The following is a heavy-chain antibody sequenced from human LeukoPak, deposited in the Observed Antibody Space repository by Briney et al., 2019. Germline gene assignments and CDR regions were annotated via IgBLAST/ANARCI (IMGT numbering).Heavy chain of an antibody. CDR1: GGSISSGSYY. CDR3: ARMTSHRIVGAAIDY. Sequence: SETLSLTCTVSGGSISSGSYYWSWIRQPAGKGLEWIGRIYTSGSTNYNPSLKSRVTISVDTSKNQFSLKLSSVTAADTAVYYCARMTSHRIVGAAIDYWGQGTLVTVSS. V-gene: IGHV4-61*02. CDR2: IYTSGST. D-gene: IGHD1-26*01. J-gene: IGHJ4*02.